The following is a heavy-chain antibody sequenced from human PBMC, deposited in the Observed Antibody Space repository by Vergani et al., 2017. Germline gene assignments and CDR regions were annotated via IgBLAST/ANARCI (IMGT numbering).Heavy chain of an antibody. J-gene: IGHJ4*02. CDR1: GYTFTGYY. D-gene: IGHD3-16*02. Sequence: QVQLVQSGAEVKKPGASVKVSCKASGYTFTGYYMHWVRQAPGQGLEWMGWINPNSGGTNYAQKFQGRVTMTRDTSISTAYVELSRLRSDDTAVYYCARDMYYDYVWRSYRYTVAYYFDYWGQGTLVTVSS. CDR2: INPNSGGT. V-gene: IGHV1-2*02. CDR3: ARDMYYDYVWRSYRYTVAYYFDY.